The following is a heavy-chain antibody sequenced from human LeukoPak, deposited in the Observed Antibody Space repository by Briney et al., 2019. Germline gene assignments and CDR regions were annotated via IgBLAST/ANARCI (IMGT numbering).Heavy chain of an antibody. Sequence: GGSLRLSCAASGFTFSSYGMHWVRQAPGEGLEWVAVISYDGSNKYYADSVKGRFTISRDNSKNTLYLQMSSLRAEDAAVYYCAIARGRVVATSLDYWGQGTLVTVSS. J-gene: IGHJ4*02. CDR3: AIARGRVVATSLDY. CDR2: ISYDGSNK. V-gene: IGHV3-30*03. D-gene: IGHD2-15*01. CDR1: GFTFSSYG.